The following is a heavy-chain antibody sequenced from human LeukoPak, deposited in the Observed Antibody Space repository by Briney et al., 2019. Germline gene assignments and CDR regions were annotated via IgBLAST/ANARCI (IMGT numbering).Heavy chain of an antibody. D-gene: IGHD3-10*01. CDR1: GFTFSSYS. J-gene: IGHJ4*02. V-gene: IGHV3-15*01. Sequence: PGGSLRLSCAASGFTFSSYSMNWVCQAPGKGLEWVGRIKSKTDGGTTDYAAPVKGRFTISRDDSKNTLYLQMNSLKTEDTAVYYCTTDLITMVRGVIIRWGQGTLVTVSS. CDR2: IKSKTDGGTT. CDR3: TTDLITMVRGVIIR.